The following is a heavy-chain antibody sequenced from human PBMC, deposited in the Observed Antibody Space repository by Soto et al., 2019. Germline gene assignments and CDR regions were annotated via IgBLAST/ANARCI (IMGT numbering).Heavy chain of an antibody. J-gene: IGHJ4*02. Sequence: EVQLVESGGGLVKPGESLRLSCTASGFTFNYAWMSWVRPAPGKGLEWVARIRTKTDDEATDYAAPVKGRFSVSRDDSKNTVHLQMNSLKTEDTAVYYCAKGAPTGTFFDYWGQGILVTVSS. CDR3: AKGAPTGTFFDY. CDR1: GFTFNYAW. CDR2: IRTKTDDEAT. D-gene: IGHD4-17*01. V-gene: IGHV3-15*01.